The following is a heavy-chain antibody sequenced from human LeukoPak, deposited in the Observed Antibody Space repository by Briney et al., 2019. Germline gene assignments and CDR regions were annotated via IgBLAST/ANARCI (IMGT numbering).Heavy chain of an antibody. J-gene: IGHJ4*02. Sequence: GESLKISCKGSGYSFTSYWIGWVRQRPGKGLEWMGIIYPGDSDTRYSPSFEGQVTISVDRSISTAYLQWSSLKASDTAMYYCARRALQWELLDYWGQGTLVTVSS. CDR1: GYSFTSYW. CDR3: ARRALQWELLDY. D-gene: IGHD1-26*01. CDR2: IYPGDSDT. V-gene: IGHV5-51*01.